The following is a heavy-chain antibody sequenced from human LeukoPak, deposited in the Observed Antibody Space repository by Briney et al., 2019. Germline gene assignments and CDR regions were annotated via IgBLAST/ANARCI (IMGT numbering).Heavy chain of an antibody. CDR3: GAWLRPVEY. D-gene: IGHD5-12*01. V-gene: IGHV3-53*01. CDR2: IWSGGGA. CDR1: GFSVSDTY. J-gene: IGHJ4*02. Sequence: QTGGSLRLSCVASGFSVSDTYMSWVRQGPGKGLEWVSVIWSGGGAYYADSVKGRFTISRDISKNTLYLQMNSLRPEDTAVYYCGAWLRPVEYWGQGTLVTVSS.